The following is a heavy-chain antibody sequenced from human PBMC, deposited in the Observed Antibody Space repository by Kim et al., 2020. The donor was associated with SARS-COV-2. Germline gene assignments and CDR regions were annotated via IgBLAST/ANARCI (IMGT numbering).Heavy chain of an antibody. D-gene: IGHD1-26*01. Sequence: GGSLRLSCAASGFTFSSYGMHWVRQAPGKGLEWVAVISYDGSNKYYADSVKGRFTISRDNSKNTLYLHVNSLRAEDTAVYYCAKDRYPRVGARIDYWGQG. V-gene: IGHV3-30*18. CDR3: AKDRYPRVGARIDY. CDR2: ISYDGSNK. J-gene: IGHJ4*02. CDR1: GFTFSSYG.